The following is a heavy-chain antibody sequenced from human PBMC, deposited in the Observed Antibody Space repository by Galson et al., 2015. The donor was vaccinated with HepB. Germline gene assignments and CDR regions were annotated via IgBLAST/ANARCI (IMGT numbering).Heavy chain of an antibody. CDR3: ARVMTGYSSSRYGARYYYYGMDV. V-gene: IGHV1-18*04. CDR1: GYTFTSYG. J-gene: IGHJ6*02. Sequence: SVKVSCKASGYTFTSYGISWVRQAPGQGLEWMGWISAYNGNTNYAQKLQGRVTMTTDTSTSTAYMELRSLRSDDTAVYYCARVMTGYSSSRYGARYYYYGMDVWGQGTTVTVSS. CDR2: ISAYNGNT. D-gene: IGHD6-13*01.